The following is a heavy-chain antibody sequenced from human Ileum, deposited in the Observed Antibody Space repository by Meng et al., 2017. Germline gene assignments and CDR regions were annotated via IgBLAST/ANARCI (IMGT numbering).Heavy chain of an antibody. CDR1: GGSTSSGDYY. Sequence: QVQLQESGPGLVKPSQTLSLTCTVSGGSTSSGDYYWSWIRQPPGKGLEWIGYIYYSGSTYYNPSLKSRLTISVDTSKNQFSLKLSSVTAADTAVYYCARDRDSRGYYPYWGQGTLVTVSS. V-gene: IGHV4-30-4*01. J-gene: IGHJ4*02. D-gene: IGHD3-22*01. CDR3: ARDRDSRGYYPY. CDR2: IYYSGST.